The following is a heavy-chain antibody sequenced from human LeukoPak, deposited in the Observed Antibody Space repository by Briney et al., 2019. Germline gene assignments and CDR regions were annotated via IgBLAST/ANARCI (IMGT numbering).Heavy chain of an antibody. Sequence: SETLSLTCTVSGGSISSSSYYWGWIRQPPGKGLEWIGSIYYSGSTYYNPSLKSRVTISVDTSKNQFSLKLSSVTAADTAVYYCAREGVGFRFGEPVDYWGQGALVTVSS. CDR1: GGSISSSSYY. D-gene: IGHD3-10*01. V-gene: IGHV4-39*07. CDR3: AREGVGFRFGEPVDY. CDR2: IYYSGST. J-gene: IGHJ4*02.